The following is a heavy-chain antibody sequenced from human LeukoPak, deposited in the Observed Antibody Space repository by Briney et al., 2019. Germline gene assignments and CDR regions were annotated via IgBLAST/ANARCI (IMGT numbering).Heavy chain of an antibody. V-gene: IGHV3-30-3*01. Sequence: PGGSLRLSCAASGFTFSSYAMRWVRQAPGKGLEWVAVISYDGSNKYYADSVKGRFTISRDNSKNTLYLQMNSLRAEDTAVYYCARGPNQSGYDHDYWGQGTLVTVSS. CDR2: ISYDGSNK. D-gene: IGHD5-12*01. CDR3: ARGPNQSGYDHDY. CDR1: GFTFSSYA. J-gene: IGHJ4*02.